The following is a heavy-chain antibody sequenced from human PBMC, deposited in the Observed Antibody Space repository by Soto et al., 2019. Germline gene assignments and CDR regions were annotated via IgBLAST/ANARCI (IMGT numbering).Heavy chain of an antibody. D-gene: IGHD2-2*01. CDR2: IIPIFGTA. V-gene: IGHV1-69*12. CDR1: GGTFSSHA. CDR3: ASALVPAADGELWYGEHFDY. Sequence: QVQLVQSGAEVKKPGSSVKVSCKASGGTFSSHAISWVRQAPGQGLEWMGGIIPIFGTANYAQKFQGRVTITADESTSTAYMELSSLRPEDTAVYYCASALVPAADGELWYGEHFDYWGQGTLVTVSS. J-gene: IGHJ4*02.